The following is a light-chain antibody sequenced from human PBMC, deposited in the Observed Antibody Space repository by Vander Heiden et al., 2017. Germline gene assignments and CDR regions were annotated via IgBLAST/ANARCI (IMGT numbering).Light chain of an antibody. CDR1: QNDISY. CDR2: DAA. V-gene: IGKV3-11*01. Sequence: EIVLTQSPATLSLSAGERATLSCRASQNDISYLAWYQQKPGQAPRRLIYDAANRANGIPARFSGGGSGADVTTTISSLEPEDVAVYYYQQRSNCPPLTFGGGTKVEIK. J-gene: IGKJ4*01. CDR3: QQRSNCPPLT.